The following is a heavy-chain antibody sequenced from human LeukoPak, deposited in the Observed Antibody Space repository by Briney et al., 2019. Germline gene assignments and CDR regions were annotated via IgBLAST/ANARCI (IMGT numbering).Heavy chain of an antibody. V-gene: IGHV4-59*01. D-gene: IGHD3-3*01. CDR2: ISYSGST. Sequence: SETPSLTCTVSGGSISGYYWSWIRQPPGKGLEWIGCISYSGSTKYNPSLKSRVGISLDTSKKQFSLHLSSVTAADTAVYYCVRDFDAWNAIDIWGQGTMVTVSS. CDR3: VRDFDAWNAIDI. J-gene: IGHJ3*02. CDR1: GGSISGYY.